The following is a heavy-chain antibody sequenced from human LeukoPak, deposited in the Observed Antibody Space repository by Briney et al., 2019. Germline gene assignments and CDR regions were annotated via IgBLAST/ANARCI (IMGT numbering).Heavy chain of an antibody. CDR2: IYTSGST. D-gene: IGHD4-17*01. V-gene: IGHV4-4*07. Sequence: SSETLSLTCTVSGGSISSYYWSWIRQPAGKGLEWIGRIYTSGSTNYNPSLKSRVTMSVDTSKNQFSLKLSSVTAADTAVYYCARGSVVGYGDYEGFDYWGQGTLVTVSS. CDR3: ARGSVVGYGDYEGFDY. J-gene: IGHJ4*02. CDR1: GGSISSYY.